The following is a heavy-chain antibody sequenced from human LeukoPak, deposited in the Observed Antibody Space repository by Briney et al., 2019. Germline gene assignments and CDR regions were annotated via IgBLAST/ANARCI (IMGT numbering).Heavy chain of an antibody. D-gene: IGHD3-3*01. CDR1: GFSFSNAW. CDR3: NTLHFDFWSGYDEAFDT. V-gene: IGHV3-15*01. J-gene: IGHJ3*02. Sequence: GGSLRLSCAASGFSFSNAWMTWVRQAPGKGLEWVGRIKSKVDDGTTDFAAPVKGRFTISRDDSRDTLYLQMNSLKYADTGVYYCNTLHFDFWSGYDEAFDTWGQGTMVTVSS. CDR2: IKSKVDDGTT.